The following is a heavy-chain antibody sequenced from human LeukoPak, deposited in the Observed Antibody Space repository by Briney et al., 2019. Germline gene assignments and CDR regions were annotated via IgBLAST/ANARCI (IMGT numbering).Heavy chain of an antibody. CDR3: ARDFMRVAGTYDY. CDR2: IKQDGSEK. CDR1: GFTFSSYW. V-gene: IGHV3-7*01. J-gene: IGHJ4*02. D-gene: IGHD6-19*01. Sequence: GGSLRLSCAASGFTFSSYWMSWVRQAPGKGLEWVANIKQDGSEKYYVDSVKGRFTISRDNAKNPLYLQMNSLRAEDTAVYYCARDFMRVAGTYDYWGQGTLVTVSS.